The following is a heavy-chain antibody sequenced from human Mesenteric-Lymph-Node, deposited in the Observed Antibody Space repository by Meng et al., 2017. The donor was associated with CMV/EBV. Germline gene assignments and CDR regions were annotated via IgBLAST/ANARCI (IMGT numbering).Heavy chain of an antibody. J-gene: IGHJ3*02. D-gene: IGHD2-2*01. CDR1: GFTFSSYS. V-gene: IGHV3-53*01. CDR2: IYSDGST. CDR3: ARGYCSGTSCYPNAFDI. Sequence: GESLKISCAAFGFTFSSYSMNWVRQAPGKGLGWVSGIYSDGSTYYADSVKGRFTISRDNSKNTLYLQMNSLRAEDTAVYYCARGYCSGTSCYPNAFDIWGQGTMVTVSS.